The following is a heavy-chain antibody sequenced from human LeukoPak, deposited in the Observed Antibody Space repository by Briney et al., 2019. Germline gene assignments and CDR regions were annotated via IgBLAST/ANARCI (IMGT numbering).Heavy chain of an antibody. CDR1: GYTITGYY. CDR3: ARLKPPKDY. CDR2: INPNNGGA. V-gene: IGHV1-2*02. J-gene: IGHJ4*02. Sequence: ASVKVSCKASGYTITGYYLHWVRQAPGQGLEWMGWINPNNGGANYAQRFQGRVTMTRDTSINTAYMELSGLKSDDTAVYYCARLKPPKDYWGQGTLVTVSP.